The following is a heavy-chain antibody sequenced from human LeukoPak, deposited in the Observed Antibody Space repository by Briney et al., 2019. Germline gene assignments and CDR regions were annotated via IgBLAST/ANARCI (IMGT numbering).Heavy chain of an antibody. D-gene: IGHD5-12*01. CDR2: ISYDGSNK. Sequence: GRSLRLSCAASGFTFDSYAIHWVRQAPGKGLEWVAVISYDGSNKYYADSVKGRFTISRDNSKNTLYLQLNSLRPEDTAVYYCARDQLAYSGYDTLFDYWGQGSLVTVSS. J-gene: IGHJ4*02. CDR3: ARDQLAYSGYDTLFDY. V-gene: IGHV3-30*04. CDR1: GFTFDSYA.